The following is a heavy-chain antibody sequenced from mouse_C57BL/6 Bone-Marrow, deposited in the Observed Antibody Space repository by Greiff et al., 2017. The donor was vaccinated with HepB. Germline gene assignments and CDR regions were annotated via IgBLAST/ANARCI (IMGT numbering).Heavy chain of an antibody. CDR3: ARGKAQAIPFAY. CDR2: IDPSDSYT. Sequence: VQLQQPGAELVKPGASVKLSCKASGYTFTSYWMQWVKQRPGQGLEWIGEIDPSDSYTNYNQKFKGKATLTVDTSSSTAYMQLSSLTSEDSAVYYCARGKAQAIPFAYWGQGTLVTVSA. CDR1: GYTFTSYW. V-gene: IGHV1-50*01. D-gene: IGHD3-2*02. J-gene: IGHJ3*01.